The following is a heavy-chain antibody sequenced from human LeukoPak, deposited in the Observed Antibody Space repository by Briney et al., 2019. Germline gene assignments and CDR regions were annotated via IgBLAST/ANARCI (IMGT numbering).Heavy chain of an antibody. CDR3: ASIQDTAMVVNY. CDR1: GFTFSTFA. Sequence: GGSLRLSCAASGFTFSTFAMSWVRQAPGKGLEWVSYISSSGSTIYYADSVKGRFTISRDNAKNSLYLQMNSRRAEDTALYYCASIQDTAMVVNYWGQGTLVTVSS. CDR2: ISSSGSTI. J-gene: IGHJ4*02. V-gene: IGHV3-48*03. D-gene: IGHD5-18*01.